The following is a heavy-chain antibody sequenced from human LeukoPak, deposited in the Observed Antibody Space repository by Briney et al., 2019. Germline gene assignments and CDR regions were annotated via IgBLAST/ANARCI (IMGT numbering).Heavy chain of an antibody. CDR2: INHSGST. D-gene: IGHD5-24*01. V-gene: IGHV4-34*01. CDR3: ARGGDGFDP. J-gene: IGHJ5*02. Sequence: KPSETLSLTCAVYGGSFSGYYWSWIRQPPGKGLEWIGEINHSGSTNYNPSLKSRVTISVDTSKNQFSLKLSSVTAADTAVYYCARGGDGFDPWGQETLVTVSS. CDR1: GGSFSGYY.